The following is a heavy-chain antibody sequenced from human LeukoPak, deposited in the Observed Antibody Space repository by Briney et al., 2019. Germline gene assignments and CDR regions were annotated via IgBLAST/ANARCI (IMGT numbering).Heavy chain of an antibody. CDR2: ISSSSSYI. D-gene: IGHD6-13*01. Sequence: AGGSLRLSCAASGFTFSSYSMNWVRQAPGKGLEWVSSISSSSSYIYYADSVKGRFTISRDNAENSLYLQMNSLRAEDTAVYYCARDIAAAGTGDYWGQGTLVTVSS. CDR1: GFTFSSYS. CDR3: ARDIAAAGTGDY. J-gene: IGHJ4*02. V-gene: IGHV3-21*01.